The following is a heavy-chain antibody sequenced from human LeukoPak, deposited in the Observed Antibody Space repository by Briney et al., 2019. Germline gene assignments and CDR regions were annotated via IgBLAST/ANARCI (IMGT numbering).Heavy chain of an antibody. CDR2: IMPIFGTA. V-gene: IGHV1-69*13. J-gene: IGHJ6*03. CDR3: ARVYYGDAMGYYYYYYMDV. D-gene: IGHD4-17*01. Sequence: GASVKVSCKASGGTFSSYAISWVRQAPGQGLEWMGGIMPIFGTANYAQKFQGRVTITADESTSTAYMELSSLRSEDTAVYYCARVYYGDAMGYYYYYYMDVWGKGTTVTISS. CDR1: GGTFSSYA.